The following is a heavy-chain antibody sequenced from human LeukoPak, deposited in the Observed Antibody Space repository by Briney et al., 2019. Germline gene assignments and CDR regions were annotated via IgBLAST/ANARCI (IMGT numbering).Heavy chain of an antibody. J-gene: IGHJ6*02. CDR2: ISGSGDGT. Sequence: GGSLRLSCAASGFTFSNYAMNWVRQAPGKGLEWVSGISGSGDGTRYADSVKGRFTISRDNSKNTLYLQMNGLRVEDTAVYYCAKRSRGLTAVVGYYGMDVWGQGTTVTVSS. CDR1: GFTFSNYA. CDR3: AKRSRGLTAVVGYYGMDV. D-gene: IGHD6-19*01. V-gene: IGHV3-23*01.